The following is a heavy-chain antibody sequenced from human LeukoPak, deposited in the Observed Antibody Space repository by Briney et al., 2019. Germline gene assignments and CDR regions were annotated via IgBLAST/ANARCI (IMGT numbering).Heavy chain of an antibody. J-gene: IGHJ4*02. CDR3: AKGGYYYDSSGFDY. CDR2: ISYDGSNK. V-gene: IGHV3-30*18. D-gene: IGHD3-22*01. Sequence: GGSLRLSCAASGFTFSSYGMHWVRQAPGKGLEWVAVISYDGSNKYYADSVKGRFTISRDNSKNTLYLQMNSLRAEDTAVYYCAKGGYYYDSSGFDYWGQGTLVTVSS. CDR1: GFTFSSYG.